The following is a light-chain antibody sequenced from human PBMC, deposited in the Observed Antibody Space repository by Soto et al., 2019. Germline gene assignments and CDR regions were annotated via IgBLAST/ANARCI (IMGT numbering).Light chain of an antibody. CDR3: CSYAGSSTYV. CDR2: EDS. V-gene: IGLV2-23*01. J-gene: IGLJ1*01. Sequence: QSVLTQPVSVSGSPGQSITISCTGTSSDVGSYDLVSWYQQHPGKAPKLMIYEDSKRPSGVSNRFSGSKSGNTASLTISGLQAEDEADYYCCSYAGSSTYVYGGGT. CDR1: SSDVGSYDL.